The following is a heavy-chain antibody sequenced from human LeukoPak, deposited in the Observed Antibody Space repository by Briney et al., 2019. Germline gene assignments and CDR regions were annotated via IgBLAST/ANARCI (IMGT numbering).Heavy chain of an antibody. V-gene: IGHV4-4*07. D-gene: IGHD6-13*01. CDR2: VYTTGST. CDR3: AGASSSLYLGDPYYFDY. J-gene: IGHJ4*02. Sequence: SETLSLTCTVSGGSISNYYWSWIRQPAGKGLEWIGRVYTTGSTNYNPSLKSRVSISVDRSKNHFSLKLNSVTAADTAVYYCAGASSSLYLGDPYYFDYWGQGTLVTVSS. CDR1: GGSISNYY.